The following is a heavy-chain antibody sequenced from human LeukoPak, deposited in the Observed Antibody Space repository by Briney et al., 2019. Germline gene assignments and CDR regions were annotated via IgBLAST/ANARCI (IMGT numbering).Heavy chain of an antibody. J-gene: IGHJ3*02. V-gene: IGHV3-48*02. D-gene: IGHD6-13*01. Sequence: GGSLRLSCAASGFTFSSYSMNWVRQAPGKGLEWVSYNSSSSNTIYYTDSVKGRFTISRDNAKNSLYLQMNSLRDEDTAVYYCVRDGKFSSSWYRAFDIWGQGTMVTASS. CDR1: GFTFSSYS. CDR2: NSSSSNTI. CDR3: VRDGKFSSSWYRAFDI.